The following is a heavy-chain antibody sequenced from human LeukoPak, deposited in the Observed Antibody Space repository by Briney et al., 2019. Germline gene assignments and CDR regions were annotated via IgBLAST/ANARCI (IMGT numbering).Heavy chain of an antibody. CDR2: IYYSGST. D-gene: IGHD3-3*02. J-gene: IGHJ5*02. Sequence: SETLSLTCTVSGGSISSYYWSWIRQPPREGVEWGGYIYYSGSTNYNTSLKSRVTISVGKSKNQFSFKLSSVTAADTAVYYCATSPRRALANWFDPWGQGTLVTVSS. CDR3: ATSPRRALANWFDP. V-gene: IGHV4-59*01. CDR1: GGSISSYY.